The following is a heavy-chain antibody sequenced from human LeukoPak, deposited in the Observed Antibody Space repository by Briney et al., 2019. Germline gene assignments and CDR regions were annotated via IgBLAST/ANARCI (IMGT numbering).Heavy chain of an antibody. CDR2: ISTYNDNT. CDR3: ARGYPSDY. J-gene: IGHJ4*02. CDR1: GHTFTSYI. D-gene: IGHD1-26*01. Sequence: ASVKVSCKASGHTFTSYIINWVRQAPGQGLEWMGWISTYNDNTNYAQKFQVRVTMTTDTSTSTAYMELRSLTSDDTAVYYCARGYPSDYWGQGTLVTVSS. V-gene: IGHV1-18*04.